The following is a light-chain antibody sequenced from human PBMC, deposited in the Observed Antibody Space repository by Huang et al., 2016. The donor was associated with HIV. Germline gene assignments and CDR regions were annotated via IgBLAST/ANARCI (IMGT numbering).Light chain of an antibody. CDR1: QTIITY. J-gene: IGKJ2*01. CDR3: QQSFNTPPYT. V-gene: IGKV1-39*01. CDR2: GAS. Sequence: DIQMTQSPSSLSASVGDIVTITCRASQTIITYLNWYQQKPWKAPKLLIYGASSLHSGVPSMFSGSGSGTDFTLTISSLQPDDFATYYWQQSFNTPPYTFGQGTKLEIK.